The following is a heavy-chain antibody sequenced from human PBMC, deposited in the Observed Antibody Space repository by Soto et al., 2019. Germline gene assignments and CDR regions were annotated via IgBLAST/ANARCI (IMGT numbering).Heavy chain of an antibody. CDR3: AREIRSELGTVEY. J-gene: IGHJ4*02. V-gene: IGHV4-4*07. D-gene: IGHD1-1*01. CDR2: IYASGTT. Sequence: QVRLQESGPGLVTPSETLSLTFTVSGASISNYYWSWIRQHAGKGLECLGRIYASGTTTYHPSLRSRVTMSVDTAKNQFSLNLNSVTAADTAVYYSAREIRSELGTVEYWGQGTLVTVSS. CDR1: GASISNYY.